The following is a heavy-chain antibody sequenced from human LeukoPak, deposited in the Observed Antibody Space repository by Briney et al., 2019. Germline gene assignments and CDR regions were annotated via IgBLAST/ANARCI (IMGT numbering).Heavy chain of an antibody. D-gene: IGHD3-16*01. CDR3: VRGGEIGFDY. Sequence: PGGSLRLSCAASGYTFSTSDFHWVRQATGRGLEWVSSIASVGDPYYTYYAGSVKGRFTISRENAKYSLYLQMNSLRAGDTALYSWVRGGEIGFDYWGQGTLVTVSS. CDR2: IASVGDPYYT. V-gene: IGHV3-13*01. CDR1: GYTFSTSD. J-gene: IGHJ4*02.